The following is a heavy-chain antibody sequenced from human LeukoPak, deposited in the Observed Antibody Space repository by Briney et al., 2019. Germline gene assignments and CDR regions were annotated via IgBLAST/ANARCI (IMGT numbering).Heavy chain of an antibody. D-gene: IGHD3-10*01. V-gene: IGHV3-53*01. CDR2: IYHSGNT. J-gene: IGHJ4*02. Sequence: GGSLRLSCAASGFTISSYYMAWVRQAPGKGLEWVSVIYHSGNTDYADSVKGRFTISKDTSNNTVYLQMNTVRVDDTAVFYCARVWFGYFFQWGQGALVTVSS. CDR1: GFTISSYY. CDR3: ARVWFGYFFQ.